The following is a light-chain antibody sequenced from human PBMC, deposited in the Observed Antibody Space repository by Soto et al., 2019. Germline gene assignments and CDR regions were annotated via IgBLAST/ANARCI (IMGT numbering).Light chain of an antibody. V-gene: IGLV1-40*01. J-gene: IGLJ2*01. CDR1: SSNIGARYE. CDR3: QSYDSSLSGVV. CDR2: EDI. Sequence: QSVLTHPPSVSGAPGQTVTISCTGSSSNIGARYEVHWYQQLPGTAPKLLIYEDIKRPSGIPDRFSGSKSGASASLAITGLLSEDEAEYYCQSYDSSLSGVVFGGGTKLTVL.